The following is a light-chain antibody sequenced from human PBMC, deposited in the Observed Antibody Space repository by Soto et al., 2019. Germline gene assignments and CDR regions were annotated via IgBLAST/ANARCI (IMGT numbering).Light chain of an antibody. CDR1: SSDVGGYNY. CDR3: CSYAGRSYV. Sequence: QSVLTQPHSVSGSPGQSVTISCTGTSSDVGGYNYVSWYQQHPGKAPKLMIYDVSKRPSGVPDRFSGSKSGNTASLTISGLQAEDEAEYFCCSYAGRSYVFGTGTKLTVL. J-gene: IGLJ1*01. V-gene: IGLV2-11*01. CDR2: DVS.